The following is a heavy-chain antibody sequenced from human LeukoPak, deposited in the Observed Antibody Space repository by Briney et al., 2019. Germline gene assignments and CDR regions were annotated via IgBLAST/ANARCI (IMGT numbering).Heavy chain of an antibody. Sequence: GRSLRLSCAASGFTFSSYAMHWVRQAPGKGLEWVAVISYDGSNKYYADSVKGRFTISRDNSKNTLYLQMNSLRAEDTAVYYCARGSLRYYDSSGYYYDYWGQGTLVTVSS. D-gene: IGHD3-22*01. CDR3: ARGSLRYYDSSGYYYDY. V-gene: IGHV3-30-3*01. CDR1: GFTFSSYA. J-gene: IGHJ4*02. CDR2: ISYDGSNK.